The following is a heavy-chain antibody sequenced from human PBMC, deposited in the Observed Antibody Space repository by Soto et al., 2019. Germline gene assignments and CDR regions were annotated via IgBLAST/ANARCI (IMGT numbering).Heavy chain of an antibody. CDR3: ARVVLTNDFWSGHKGFDE. D-gene: IGHD3-3*01. CDR2: IYHSGST. CDR1: GGSISSAGYS. V-gene: IGHV4-30-2*01. J-gene: IGHJ4*02. Sequence: SETLSLTCAVSGGSISSAGYSRSWIRQPPGKGLEWIGEIYHSGSTNYNPSLKSRVTISVDKSKNQFSLKLSSVTAADTAVYYCARVVLTNDFWSGHKGFDEWGQGTQVTVSS.